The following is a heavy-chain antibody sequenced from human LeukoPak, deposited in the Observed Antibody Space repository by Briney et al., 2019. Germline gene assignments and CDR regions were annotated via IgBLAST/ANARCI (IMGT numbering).Heavy chain of an antibody. J-gene: IGHJ4*02. D-gene: IGHD5-18*01. V-gene: IGHV3-23*01. CDR1: GFTFSSYR. CDR2: ISGSGGST. Sequence: GGSLRLSCAASGFTFSSYRMNWVRQAPGKGLEWVSAISGSGGSTYYADSVKGRFTISRDNSKNTLYLQMNSLRAEDTAVYYCAKDRDIQLWSYYYFDYWGQGTLVTVSS. CDR3: AKDRDIQLWSYYYFDY.